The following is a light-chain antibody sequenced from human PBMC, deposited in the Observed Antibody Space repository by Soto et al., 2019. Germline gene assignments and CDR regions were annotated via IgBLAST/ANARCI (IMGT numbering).Light chain of an antibody. Sequence: DIPLTQSPSTLSGSVGDRVTITCRASQTISSWLAWYQQKPGKAPKLLIYKASTLKSGVPSRFSGSGSVTEFTLTISSLQPDDFATYYCQHYNSYSEAFGQGTKVDIK. V-gene: IGKV1-5*03. CDR1: QTISSW. J-gene: IGKJ1*01. CDR3: QHYNSYSEA. CDR2: KAS.